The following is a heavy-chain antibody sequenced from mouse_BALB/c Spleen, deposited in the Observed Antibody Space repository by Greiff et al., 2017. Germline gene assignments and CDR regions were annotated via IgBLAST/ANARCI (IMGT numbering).Heavy chain of an antibody. CDR2: ISDGGSYT. D-gene: IGHD2-14*01. CDR3: AREGGLLKGDY. Sequence: EVMLVESGGGLVKPGGSLKLSCAASGFTFSDYYMYWVRQTPEKRLEWVATISDGGSYTYYPDSVKGRFTISRDNAKNNLYLQMSSLKSEDTAMYYCAREGGLLKGDYWGQGTTLTVSS. V-gene: IGHV5-4*02. CDR1: GFTFSDYY. J-gene: IGHJ2*01.